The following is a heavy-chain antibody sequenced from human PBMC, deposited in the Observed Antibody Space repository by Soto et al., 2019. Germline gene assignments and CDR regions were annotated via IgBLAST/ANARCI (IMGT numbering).Heavy chain of an antibody. CDR2: INHSGST. Sequence: PSETLSLTCAVYGGSFSGYYWSWIRQPPGKGLEWIGEINHSGSTNYNPSLKSRVTISVDTSKNQFSLKLSSVTAADTAVYYCARNGGDFEFDPWGQGTLVTVSS. CDR3: ARNGGDFEFDP. CDR1: GGSFSGYY. V-gene: IGHV4-34*01. J-gene: IGHJ5*02. D-gene: IGHD2-21*02.